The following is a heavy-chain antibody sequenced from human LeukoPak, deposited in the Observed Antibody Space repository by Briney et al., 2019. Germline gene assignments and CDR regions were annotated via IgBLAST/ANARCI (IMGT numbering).Heavy chain of an antibody. D-gene: IGHD3-3*01. V-gene: IGHV3-7*01. CDR1: GFTFTDYS. CDR2: VEDGGIEK. CDR3: ARWRGAQSEFDF. Sequence: PGGSLTLSCSVSGFTFTDYSMGWVRQAPGKGLEWVANVEDGGIEKEYVDSVKGRFTISRDDAENLLYLQMNSLRPEDTALYFCARWRGAQSEFDFWGQGTQVIVSS. J-gene: IGHJ4*02.